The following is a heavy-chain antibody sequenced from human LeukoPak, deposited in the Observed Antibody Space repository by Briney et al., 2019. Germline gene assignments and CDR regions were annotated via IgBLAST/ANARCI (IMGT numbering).Heavy chain of an antibody. J-gene: IGHJ6*03. D-gene: IGHD3-9*01. CDR3: ARDPARDILTGQNYYYYYMDV. CDR2: IIPIFGTA. Sequence: SVKVSCKASGGTFSSYAISWVRQAPGQGLEWMGGIIPIFGTANYAQKFQGRVTITADESTSTAYMELSRLRSDDTAVYYCARDPARDILTGQNYYYYYMDVWGKGTTVTISS. V-gene: IGHV1-69*13. CDR1: GGTFSSYA.